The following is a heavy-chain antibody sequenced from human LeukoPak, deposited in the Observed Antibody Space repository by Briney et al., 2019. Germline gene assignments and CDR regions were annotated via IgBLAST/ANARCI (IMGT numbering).Heavy chain of an antibody. V-gene: IGHV3-11*04. CDR1: GFTFSDYY. CDR3: AREARFGELSLNY. CDR2: ISSSSSTI. J-gene: IGHJ4*02. Sequence: GGSLRLSCAASGFTFSDYYMSWIRQAPWKGLEWVSYISSSSSTIYYADSVKGRFTISRDNAKNSLYLQMNSLRVEDTAVYYCAREARFGELSLNYWGQGTLVTVSS. D-gene: IGHD3-10*01.